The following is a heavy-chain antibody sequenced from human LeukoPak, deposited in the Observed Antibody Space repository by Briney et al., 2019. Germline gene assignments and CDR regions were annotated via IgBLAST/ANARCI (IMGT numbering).Heavy chain of an antibody. D-gene: IGHD2-21*02. V-gene: IGHV3-48*01. CDR3: ARRVVTTLIDY. J-gene: IGHJ4*02. CDR2: ISSSTRTI. CDR1: GFTFSSYS. Sequence: PGGSLRLSRAASGFTFSSYSMNWVRQAPGKGLEWVSYISSSTRTIYYADSVKGRFTISRDNAKNSLYLQMNSLRAEDTAVYYCARRVVTTLIDYWGQGTLVTVSS.